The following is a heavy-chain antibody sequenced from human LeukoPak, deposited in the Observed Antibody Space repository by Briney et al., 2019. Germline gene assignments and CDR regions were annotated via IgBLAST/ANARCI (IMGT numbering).Heavy chain of an antibody. CDR3: ASNEAAGPPY. CDR2: IYYSGST. CDR1: GGSISSSSYC. Sequence: SETLSLTCTVSGGSISSSSYCWGWIRQPPGKGLEWIGRIYYSGSTYYNPSVKTRVTISLDTSQNQCSLTLRSVTAADTAVFYCASNEAAGPPYWGQGTLVTVSS. V-gene: IGHV4-39*01. J-gene: IGHJ4*02. D-gene: IGHD6-13*01.